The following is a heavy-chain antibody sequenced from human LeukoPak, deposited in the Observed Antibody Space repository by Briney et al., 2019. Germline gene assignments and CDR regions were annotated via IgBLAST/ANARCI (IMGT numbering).Heavy chain of an antibody. CDR2: IYYSGST. Sequence: SETLSLTCTASGGSISSGGYYWSWIRQHPGKGLEWIGYIYYSGSTYYNPSLKRRVTISVDASKNQFSLKLSSVTATDTAVYYCARAPSGSPAHFDYWGQGTLVTVSS. D-gene: IGHD1-26*01. J-gene: IGHJ4*02. V-gene: IGHV4-31*03. CDR1: GGSISSGGYY. CDR3: ARAPSGSPAHFDY.